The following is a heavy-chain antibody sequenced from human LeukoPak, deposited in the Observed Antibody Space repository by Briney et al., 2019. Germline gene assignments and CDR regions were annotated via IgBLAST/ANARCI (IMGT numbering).Heavy chain of an antibody. V-gene: IGHV3-48*03. D-gene: IGHD2-8*01. CDR1: GFTFSNYE. Sequence: RGSLRLSCAASGFTFSNYEMVWVRQAPGKALEWISYIRGSGNLIFYADSVKGRFTVSRDNTKNSLYLQMNSLRAEDTAVYYCAGVTNSDAFDIWGQGTMVTVSS. CDR2: IRGSGNLI. CDR3: AGVTNSDAFDI. J-gene: IGHJ3*02.